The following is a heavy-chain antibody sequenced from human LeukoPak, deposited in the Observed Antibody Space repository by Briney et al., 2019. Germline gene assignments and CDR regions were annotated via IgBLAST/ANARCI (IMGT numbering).Heavy chain of an antibody. J-gene: IGHJ4*02. D-gene: IGHD3-9*01. V-gene: IGHV1-2*02. CDR2: INPNIGGT. Sequence: ASVKVSCKASGYTFTGYYINWVRQAPGQGLEWMGGINPNIGGTNYAQKFQGRVTMTRDTSISTAYMELSRLRFDDTAMYYCARDGYDILTGYYFDYWGQGTLVTVSS. CDR3: ARDGYDILTGYYFDY. CDR1: GYTFTGYY.